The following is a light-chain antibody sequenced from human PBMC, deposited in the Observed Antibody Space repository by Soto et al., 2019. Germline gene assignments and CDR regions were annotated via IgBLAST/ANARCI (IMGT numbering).Light chain of an antibody. V-gene: IGLV1-40*01. Sequence: QLVLTQPPSVSGAPGQRVTISCTGSSSNIGAGYDVHWYQQLPGTAPKLLIYGNDNRPSGVPGRFSGSKSGTSASLTITGLQAEDEADYYCQTYDSSLSGSVFGGGTQLTVL. CDR2: GND. CDR1: SSNIGAGYD. CDR3: QTYDSSLSGSV. J-gene: IGLJ2*01.